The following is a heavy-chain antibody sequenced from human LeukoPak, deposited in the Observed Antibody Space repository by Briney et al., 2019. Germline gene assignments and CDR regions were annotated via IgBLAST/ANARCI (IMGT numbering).Heavy chain of an antibody. D-gene: IGHD6-13*01. Sequence: ASVKVSCKASGYTFTGYYMHWVRQAPGQGLEWMGWINPNSGGTNYAQKFQGRVTMTRDTSISTAYMELSRLRSDDTAVYYCARVVGGSCWSKLGNWFDPWGQGTLVTVSS. J-gene: IGHJ5*02. CDR3: ARVVGGSCWSKLGNWFDP. V-gene: IGHV1-2*02. CDR2: INPNSGGT. CDR1: GYTFTGYY.